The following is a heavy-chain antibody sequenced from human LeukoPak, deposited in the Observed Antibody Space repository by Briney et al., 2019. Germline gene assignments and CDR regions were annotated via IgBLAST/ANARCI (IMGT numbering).Heavy chain of an antibody. Sequence: PGGSLRLSCAVSGFIFSTYETNWVRQAPGKGLEWISYINSDGNSIYYADSVKGRFITSRDNAKSSLFLQMNSLRVEDTAVYYCARETANCGGDCIDYWGQGTLVTVSS. V-gene: IGHV3-48*03. CDR1: GFIFSTYE. CDR3: ARETANCGGDCIDY. J-gene: IGHJ4*02. D-gene: IGHD2-21*02. CDR2: INSDGNSI.